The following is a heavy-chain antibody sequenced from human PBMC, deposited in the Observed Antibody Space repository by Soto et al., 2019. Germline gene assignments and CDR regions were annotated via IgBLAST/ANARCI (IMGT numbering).Heavy chain of an antibody. CDR2: ISYDGSNK. D-gene: IGHD4-17*01. V-gene: IGHV3-30-3*01. CDR3: ARIYPDYGGRLGAEYFQH. CDR1: GFTFSSYA. Sequence: GGSLRLSCAASGFTFSSYAMHWVRQAPGKGLEWVAVISYDGSNKYYADSVKGRFTISRDNSKNTLYLQMNSLRAEDTAVYYCARIYPDYGGRLGAEYFQHWGQGTLVTVSS. J-gene: IGHJ1*01.